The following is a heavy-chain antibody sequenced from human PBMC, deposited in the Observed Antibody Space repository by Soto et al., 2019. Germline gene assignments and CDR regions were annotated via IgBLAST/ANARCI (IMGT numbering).Heavy chain of an antibody. V-gene: IGHV1-18*01. CDR1: GYSFTTYG. CDR2: ISGYNGNT. Sequence: QVQLVQSGGEVKKPGASVKVSCKTSGYSFTTYGISWVRQAPGQGLEWMGWISGYNGNTNYAQKLHGRVTMTTETSTSTAYMELRSLRSDDPAVYYCAREGPAPYYYFGTDVWGQGSTVAVSS. J-gene: IGHJ6*02. CDR3: AREGPAPYYYFGTDV.